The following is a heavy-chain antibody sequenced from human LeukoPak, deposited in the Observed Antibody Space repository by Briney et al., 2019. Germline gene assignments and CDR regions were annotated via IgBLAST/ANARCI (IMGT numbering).Heavy chain of an antibody. D-gene: IGHD2-2*01. V-gene: IGHV3-15*01. CDR3: TTGSVVPGATIPGDYYCYMDV. J-gene: IGHJ6*03. CDR2: IKSKTSGWTT. CDR1: GFTFSNAW. Sequence: GGSLRLSCAASGFTFSNAWMSWVRQAPGKGLEWVGRIKSKTSGWTTDYAAPEKGRFTISRDDSKNTLYLQMNSLKTEDTAVYYCTTGSVVPGATIPGDYYCYMDVWGKGTTVTVSS.